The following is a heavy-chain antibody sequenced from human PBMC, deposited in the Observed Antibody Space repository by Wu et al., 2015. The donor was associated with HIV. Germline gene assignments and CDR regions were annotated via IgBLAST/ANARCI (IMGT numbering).Heavy chain of an antibody. D-gene: IGHD3-22*01. J-gene: IGHJ5*02. CDR3: ARGSRIVVDGPFDP. V-gene: IGHV4-34*01. Sequence: VQLQQWGAGLLKPSETLSLTCAVYGGSFSGYYWSWIRQPPGKGLEWIGEINHSGSTNYNPSLKSRVTISVDTSKNQFSLKLSSVTAADTAVYYCARGSRIVVDGPFDPWGQGTLVTVSS. CDR2: INHSGST. CDR1: GGSFSGYY.